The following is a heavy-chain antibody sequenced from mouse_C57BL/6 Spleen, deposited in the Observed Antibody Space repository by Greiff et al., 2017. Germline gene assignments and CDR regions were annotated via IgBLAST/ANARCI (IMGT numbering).Heavy chain of an antibody. D-gene: IGHD1-1*01. Sequence: QVQLQQPGAELVRPGSSVKLSCKASGYTFTSYWMDWVKQRPGQGLEWIGNIYPSDSETHYNQKFKDKATLTVDKSSSTAYMQLSSLTSEDSAVYYCARGGFYYYGSSYAMDYWGQGTSVTVSA. J-gene: IGHJ4*01. V-gene: IGHV1-61*01. CDR3: ARGGFYYYGSSYAMDY. CDR2: IYPSDSET. CDR1: GYTFTSYW.